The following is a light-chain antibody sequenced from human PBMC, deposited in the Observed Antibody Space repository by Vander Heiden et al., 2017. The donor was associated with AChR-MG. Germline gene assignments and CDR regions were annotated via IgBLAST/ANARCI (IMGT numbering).Light chain of an antibody. CDR2: SNN. CDR3: AAWDDSLNGHWV. J-gene: IGLJ3*02. V-gene: IGLV1-44*01. Sequence: QSVLTQPPSASGTPGQRVTISCSGSRSNIGSYTVNWYQQVPGTAPKLLIFSNNERPSGVPDRFSGSRSGTSASLAISGLQSEDEADYYCAAWDDSLNGHWVFGGGTKLTVL. CDR1: RSNIGSYT.